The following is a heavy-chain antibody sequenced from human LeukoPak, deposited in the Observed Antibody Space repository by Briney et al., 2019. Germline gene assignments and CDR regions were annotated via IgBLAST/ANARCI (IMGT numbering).Heavy chain of an antibody. CDR3: ARVRGQLVFFDI. CDR2: INPNSGGT. Sequence: ASVKVSCKASGYTFTGYYMHWVRQAPGQGLEWMGWINPNSGGTNYAQKFQGRVTMTRDTSISTAYMELSGLRSDDTAVYYCARVRGQLVFFDIWGQGTMVTVSS. D-gene: IGHD6-6*01. CDR1: GYTFTGYY. V-gene: IGHV1-2*02. J-gene: IGHJ3*02.